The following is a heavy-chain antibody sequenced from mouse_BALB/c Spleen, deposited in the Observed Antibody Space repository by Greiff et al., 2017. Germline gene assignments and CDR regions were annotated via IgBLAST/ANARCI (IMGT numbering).Heavy chain of an antibody. Sequence: LVKTGASVKISCKASGYSFTGYYMHWVKQSHGKSLEWVGYISCYNGATSYNQKFKGKATFTVDTSSSPAYMQFNSLTSEDSAVYYCAREGGSSYGFAYWGQGTLVTVSA. CDR3: AREGGSSYGFAY. J-gene: IGHJ3*01. D-gene: IGHD1-1*01. V-gene: IGHV1S34*01. CDR2: ISCYNGAT. CDR1: GYSFTGYY.